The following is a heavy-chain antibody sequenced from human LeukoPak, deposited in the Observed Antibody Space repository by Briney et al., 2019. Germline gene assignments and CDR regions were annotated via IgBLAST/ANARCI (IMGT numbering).Heavy chain of an antibody. Sequence: SETLSLTCTVSGGSISNYYWNWIRQPPGKGLEWIGYIYYSGSTNYNPSLKSRVTISVDTSKDQFSLMVRSVTAADTAVYYCGRSAGFVHFDHWGQGTLVTVTS. CDR3: GRSAGFVHFDH. D-gene: IGHD3-16*01. V-gene: IGHV4-59*12. CDR1: GGSISNYY. J-gene: IGHJ4*02. CDR2: IYYSGST.